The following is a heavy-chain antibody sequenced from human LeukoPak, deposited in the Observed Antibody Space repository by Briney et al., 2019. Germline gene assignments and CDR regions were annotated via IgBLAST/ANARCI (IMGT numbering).Heavy chain of an antibody. Sequence: SQTLSLTCAVSGGSISSGGYSWSWIRQPPGKGLECIGYIYHSGSTYYNPSLKSRVTISVDRSKNQFSLKLSPVTAADTAVYYCARDNRYSSSWYIDYWGQGTLVTVSS. J-gene: IGHJ4*02. V-gene: IGHV4-30-2*01. CDR3: ARDNRYSSSWYIDY. CDR1: GGSISSGGYS. D-gene: IGHD6-13*01. CDR2: IYHSGST.